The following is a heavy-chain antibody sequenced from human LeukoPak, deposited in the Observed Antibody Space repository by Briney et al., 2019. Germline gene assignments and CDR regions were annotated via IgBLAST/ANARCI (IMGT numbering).Heavy chain of an antibody. J-gene: IGHJ4*02. Sequence: GGSLRLSCAACGFTFSKYAKRWVRQARGKGWEWGSAITGSGGNTYYADSVKGRFTISRENSKNTLYLQMNSLRDKDTPVYYCAKWGDFDVLTGYYVPDFSGQGALVTVSS. V-gene: IGHV3-23*01. CDR3: AKWGDFDVLTGYYVPDF. CDR1: GFTFSKYA. D-gene: IGHD3-9*01. CDR2: ITGSGGNT.